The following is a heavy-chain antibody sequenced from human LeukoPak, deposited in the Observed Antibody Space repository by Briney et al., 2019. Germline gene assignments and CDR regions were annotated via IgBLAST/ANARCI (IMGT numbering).Heavy chain of an antibody. D-gene: IGHD3-22*01. CDR2: IKQDGSEK. CDR3: ARKGGYSSGYYY. CDR1: GFTFSDYW. Sequence: GGSLRLSCAASGFTFSDYWMTWVRQAPGKGLKWLANIKQDGSEKDYVDSVKGRFTISRDNAKNSLYLQMDSLRVEDTAVYYCARKGGYSSGYYYWGQGTLVTVSS. V-gene: IGHV3-7*01. J-gene: IGHJ4*02.